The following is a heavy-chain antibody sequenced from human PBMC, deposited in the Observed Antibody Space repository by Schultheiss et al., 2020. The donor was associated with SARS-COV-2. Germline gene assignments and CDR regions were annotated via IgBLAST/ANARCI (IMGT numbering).Heavy chain of an antibody. CDR2: INHSGST. CDR3: ARDGSYSELFDY. D-gene: IGHD1-26*01. V-gene: IGHV4-39*07. J-gene: IGHJ4*02. CDR1: GGSISSSSYY. Sequence: SQTLSLTCTVSGGSISSSSYYWGWIRQPPGKGLEWIGEINHSGSTNYNPSLKSRVTMSVDTSKNQFSLKLSSVTAADTAVYYCARDGSYSELFDYWGQGTLVTVSS.